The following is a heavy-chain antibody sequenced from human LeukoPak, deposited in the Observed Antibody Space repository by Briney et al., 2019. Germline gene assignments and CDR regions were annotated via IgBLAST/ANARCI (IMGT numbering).Heavy chain of an antibody. CDR3: ARDPTNTSGRYAYHDY. CDR1: GYTFIGYY. D-gene: IGHD6-19*01. J-gene: IGHJ4*02. V-gene: IGHV1-2*02. Sequence: ASVKVSCKASGYTFIGYYMHWVRQAPGQGLEWVGWINPNSGGTNYAQKFQGRVTMTRDTSTTTAYMELRSLRSDDTALYYCARDPTNTSGRYAYHDYWGQGTLVTVSS. CDR2: INPNSGGT.